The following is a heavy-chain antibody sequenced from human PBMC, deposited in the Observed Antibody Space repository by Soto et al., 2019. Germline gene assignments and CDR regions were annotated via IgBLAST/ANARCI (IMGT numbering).Heavy chain of an antibody. V-gene: IGHV3-48*01. D-gene: IGHD5-18*01. J-gene: IGHJ3*02. Sequence: GGSLRLSCAASGFTFSSYSMNWVRQAPGKGLEWVSYISSSSSTIYYADSVKGRFTISRDKAKNSLYLQMNSLRAEDTAVYYCARTDTSNDAFDIWGQGTMVTVSS. CDR1: GFTFSSYS. CDR2: ISSSSSTI. CDR3: ARTDTSNDAFDI.